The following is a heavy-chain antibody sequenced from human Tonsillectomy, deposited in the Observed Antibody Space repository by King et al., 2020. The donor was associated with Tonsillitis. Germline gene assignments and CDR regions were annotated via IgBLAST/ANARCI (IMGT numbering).Heavy chain of an antibody. D-gene: IGHD2-2*02. CDR1: GFTFDDYT. CDR2: ISWDGYST. Sequence: VKLVESGGVVVQPGGSLRLSCVASGFTFDDYTMHWVRQAPGKGLEWVALISWDGYSTYLADSVKGRFSISRDNSKNSVHLVMNSLRTEDTGLYYCAKDGVFGYTSSHRPYFDSWGQGTLVTVSS. J-gene: IGHJ4*02. V-gene: IGHV3-43*01. CDR3: AKDGVFGYTSSHRPYFDS.